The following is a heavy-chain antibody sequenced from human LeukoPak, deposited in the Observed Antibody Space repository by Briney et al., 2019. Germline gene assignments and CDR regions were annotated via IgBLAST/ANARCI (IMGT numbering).Heavy chain of an antibody. CDR3: ARVYYDSSGYYYYPQAFDY. J-gene: IGHJ4*02. V-gene: IGHV4-4*07. CDR2: IYTSGST. CDR1: GGSISSYY. Sequence: SETLSLTCTVPGGSISSYYWSWIRQPAGKGLEWIGRIYTSGSTNYNPSLKSRVTMSVDTSKNQFSLKLSSVTAADTAVYYCARVYYDSSGYYYYPQAFDYWGQGTLVTVSS. D-gene: IGHD3-22*01.